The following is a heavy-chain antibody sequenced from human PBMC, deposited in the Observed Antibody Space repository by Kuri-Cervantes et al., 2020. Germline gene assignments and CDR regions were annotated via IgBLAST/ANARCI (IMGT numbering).Heavy chain of an antibody. CDR2: IRYDGSNE. D-gene: IGHD3-10*01. V-gene: IGHV3-30*02. Sequence: GGSLRLSCAISGYSISSAYYWGWIRQPPGKGLEWVAFIRYDGSNEYDGDSVRGQFTISRDNSKNTLYLQMNNLRTEDTAVYYCAKEGRTYGSGSYPYYMDVWGKGTTVTVSS. CDR3: AKEGRTYGSGSYPYYMDV. J-gene: IGHJ6*03. CDR1: GYSISSAYY.